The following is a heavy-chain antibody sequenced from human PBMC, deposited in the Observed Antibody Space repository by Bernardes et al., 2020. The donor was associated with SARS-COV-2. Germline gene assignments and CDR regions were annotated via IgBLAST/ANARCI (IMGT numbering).Heavy chain of an antibody. D-gene: IGHD3-16*01. J-gene: IGHJ6*02. Sequence: GGSLRLSRAASGFTVSSNYMSWVRQAPGKGLEWVSVIYSGGSTYYADSVKGRFTISRDNSKNTLYLQMNSLRAEDTAVYYCAKDINMYVETLFGRVMAIPGGMDVWGQGTTVTVSS. CDR2: IYSGGST. CDR3: AKDINMYVETLFGRVMAIPGGMDV. CDR1: GFTVSSNY. V-gene: IGHV3-66*02.